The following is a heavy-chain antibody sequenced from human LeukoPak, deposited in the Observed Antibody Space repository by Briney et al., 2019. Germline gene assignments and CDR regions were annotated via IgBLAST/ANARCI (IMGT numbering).Heavy chain of an antibody. D-gene: IGHD3-16*01. V-gene: IGHV1-46*01. CDR3: TRQGRGGYWYFDL. J-gene: IGHJ2*01. CDR1: GYTFTKYY. CDR2: INPSGGNT. Sequence: GASVKVSCKASGYTFTKYYIHWVRQAPGQGLEWMGVINPSGGNTNYAQGFQGTVTLTMDTSTSTVYMELSSLTSEDTAVYYCTRQGRGGYWYFDLWGRGTLVTVSS.